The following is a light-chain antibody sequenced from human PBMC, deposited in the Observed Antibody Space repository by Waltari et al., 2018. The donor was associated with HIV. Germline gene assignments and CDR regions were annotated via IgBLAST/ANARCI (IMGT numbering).Light chain of an antibody. CDR2: GAS. Sequence: DIVMKHSPATLSVSPCESATLSCRASQSVSSNLAWYQQKPSQAPRLLIYGASTRATGIPARFRGSGSGTEFTLTISSLQSEDFAVYYCQQDNNWPRTFGQGTKVEIK. CDR1: QSVSSN. V-gene: IGKV3-15*01. J-gene: IGKJ1*01. CDR3: QQDNNWPRT.